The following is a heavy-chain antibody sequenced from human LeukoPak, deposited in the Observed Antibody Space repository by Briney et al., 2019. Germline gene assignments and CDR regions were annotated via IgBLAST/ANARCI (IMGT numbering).Heavy chain of an antibody. CDR3: ARGSINYYDSSGIDY. Sequence: ASVKVSCKAAGYTFTSYDINWVRQATGQGLEWMGWMNPNSGNTGYTQKFQGRVTITRKTSISTAYMELSSLRSEDTAVYYCARGSINYYDSSGIDYWGQGTPVTVSS. CDR2: MNPNSGNT. V-gene: IGHV1-8*03. D-gene: IGHD3-22*01. J-gene: IGHJ4*02. CDR1: GYTFTSYD.